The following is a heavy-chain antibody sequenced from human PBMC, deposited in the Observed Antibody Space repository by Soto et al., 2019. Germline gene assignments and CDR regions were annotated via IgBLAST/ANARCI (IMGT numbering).Heavy chain of an antibody. D-gene: IGHD4-17*01. J-gene: IGHJ5*01. CDR1: GFTFSSYA. V-gene: IGHV3-23*01. Sequence: GGSLRLSCAASGFTFSSYAMNWVRQVPGKGLEWVSGITGRDGRTLYADPVKGRFTIARDNSKNTLYLQMNSLRAEDTAVYYCAKDWDSTVSRPRLDSWGQGTLVTVYS. CDR3: AKDWDSTVSRPRLDS. CDR2: ITGRDGRT.